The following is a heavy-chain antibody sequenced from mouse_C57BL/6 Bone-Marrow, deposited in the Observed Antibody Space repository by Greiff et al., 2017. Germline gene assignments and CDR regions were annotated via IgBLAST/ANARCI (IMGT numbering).Heavy chain of an antibody. D-gene: IGHD1-1*01. CDR3: ARYPHYYGSSYPHWYFDV. CDR2: ILPGSGST. CDR1: GYTFTGYW. V-gene: IGHV1-9*01. Sequence: VKLMESGAELMKPGASVKLSCKATGYTFTGYWIEWVKQRPGHGLEWIGEILPGSGSTNYNEKFKGKATFTADTSSNTAYMQLSSLTTEDSAIYYCARYPHYYGSSYPHWYFDVWGTGTTVTVSS. J-gene: IGHJ1*03.